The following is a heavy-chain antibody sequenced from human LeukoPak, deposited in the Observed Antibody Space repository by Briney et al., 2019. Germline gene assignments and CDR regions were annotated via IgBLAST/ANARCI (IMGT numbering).Heavy chain of an antibody. D-gene: IGHD3-10*01. V-gene: IGHV1-18*01. CDR1: GYTFTSYG. CDR3: ARNSYGSGSYYNSYASDY. J-gene: IGHJ4*02. Sequence: ASVKVSCKASGYTFTSYGISWVRQAPGQGLEWMGWISAYNGNTNYAQKLQGRVTMTTDTSTSTAYTELRSLRSDDTAVYYCARNSYGSGSYYNSYASDYWGQGTLVTVSS. CDR2: ISAYNGNT.